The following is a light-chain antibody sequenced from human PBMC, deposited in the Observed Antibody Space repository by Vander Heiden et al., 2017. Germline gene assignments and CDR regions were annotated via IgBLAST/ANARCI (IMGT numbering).Light chain of an antibody. V-gene: IGKV1-6*01. J-gene: IGKJ1*01. CDR2: AAS. CDR3: LQDYDYPRT. CDR1: QGIRNE. Sequence: ATQMTQFPSSLSASVGDRVIITCRASQGIRNELGWYQHKPGKAPKLLIYAASRLQTGVPSRFSSSGSGTDFSLTISSLQPEDFATYYCLQDYDYPRTFGQGTKVEIK.